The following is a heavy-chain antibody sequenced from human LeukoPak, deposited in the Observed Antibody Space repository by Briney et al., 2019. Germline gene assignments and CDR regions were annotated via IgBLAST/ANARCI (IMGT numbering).Heavy chain of an antibody. CDR2: IRKKSDRYTT. V-gene: IGHV3-72*01. CDR1: GFTVSNHY. CDR3: ADIGGGGSNTR. J-gene: IGHJ1*01. D-gene: IGHD2-15*01. Sequence: PGACLRLAWLAAGFTVSNHYVGWGRQARGNGLGWVVLIRKKSDRYTTEYAASVKGRITISRDDSTNSVYLQMSSLNSDDTAVYYCADIGGGGSNTRWGEGTVVTVSS.